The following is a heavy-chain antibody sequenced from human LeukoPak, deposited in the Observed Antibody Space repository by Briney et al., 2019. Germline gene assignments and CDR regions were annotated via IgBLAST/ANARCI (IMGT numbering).Heavy chain of an antibody. J-gene: IGHJ4*02. D-gene: IGHD2-15*01. CDR1: GFTFSSYG. CDR2: ISTDGYTT. CDR3: VVGGSPGY. V-gene: IGHV3-74*01. Sequence: GRSLRLSCAASGFTFSSYGMHWVRQAPGKGLVWVSRISTDGYTTDYADFVQGRFTASRDNTKNTWSLEMNSLRAEDTAVYYCVVGGSPGYWGQGTLVTVSS.